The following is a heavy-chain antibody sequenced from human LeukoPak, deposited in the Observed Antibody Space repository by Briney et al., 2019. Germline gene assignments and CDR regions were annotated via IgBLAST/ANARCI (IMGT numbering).Heavy chain of an antibody. D-gene: IGHD3-22*01. CDR2: INWNGGST. CDR3: ARELTYYYDSSGYSPGAFDI. V-gene: IGHV3-20*04. CDR1: GFTFDDYG. J-gene: IGHJ3*02. Sequence: PGGSLRLSCAASGFTFDDYGMSWVRQAPGKGLEWVSGINWNGGSTGYADSVKGRFTISRDNAKNSLYLQMNSLRAEDTALYYCARELTYYYDSSGYSPGAFDIWGRGTMVTVSS.